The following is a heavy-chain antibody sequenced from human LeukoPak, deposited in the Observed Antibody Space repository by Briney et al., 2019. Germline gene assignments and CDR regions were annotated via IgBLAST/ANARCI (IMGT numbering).Heavy chain of an antibody. CDR2: INWNGGST. CDR3: ARDARIATNDAFGI. D-gene: IGHD5-24*01. CDR1: GFTFDDYG. Sequence: GGSLRLSCAASGFTFDDYGMSWVRQAPGKGLGWVSGINWNGGSTGYADSVKGRFTISRDNAKNSLYLQMNSLRAEDTALYYCARDARIATNDAFGIWGQGTMVTVSS. V-gene: IGHV3-20*04. J-gene: IGHJ3*02.